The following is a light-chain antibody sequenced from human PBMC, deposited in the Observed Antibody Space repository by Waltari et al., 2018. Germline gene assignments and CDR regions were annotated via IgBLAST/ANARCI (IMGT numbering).Light chain of an antibody. J-gene: IGLJ3*02. CDR3: TTWDDSLNGVV. Sequence: QSVLTYQPPAPGTFGRRVSTSCFGSSSNIASLTVISYQQLPGTAPKLLISANNHRPSGVPDRVSGSKSGTSASLAISGLQSEDEADYYCTTWDDSLNGVVFGGGTKLTV. CDR2: ANN. V-gene: IGLV1-44*01. CDR1: SSNIASLT.